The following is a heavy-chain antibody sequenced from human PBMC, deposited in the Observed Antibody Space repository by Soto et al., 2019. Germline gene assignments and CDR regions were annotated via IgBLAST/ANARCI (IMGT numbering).Heavy chain of an antibody. V-gene: IGHV1-18*01. CDR1: GYTFTNYG. Sequence: QVQLVQSGTEVKKPGASVKVSCKASGYTFTNYGISWVRQAPGQGLEWMGWISGYNGNTNYAQKLQGRVTMTTDTSTSTGYMELRSMRSDDTAVYYCARNHHPEYNFDYWGQGTLVTVSS. CDR2: ISGYNGNT. D-gene: IGHD5-18*01. J-gene: IGHJ4*02. CDR3: ARNHHPEYNFDY.